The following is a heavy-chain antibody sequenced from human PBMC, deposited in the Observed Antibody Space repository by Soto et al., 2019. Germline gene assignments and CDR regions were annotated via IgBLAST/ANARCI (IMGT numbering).Heavy chain of an antibody. J-gene: IGHJ4*02. CDR1: GYTFTSYA. D-gene: IGHD2-21*02. CDR3: ARSIVVVTALDY. CDR2: INSGNGNT. Sequence: QVQLVQSGAEEKKPGASVKVSCKASGYTFTSYAMHWVRRDPGQWLEWMGWINSGNGNTKYSKKFQGRVTITRDTSTSTAYMELSSLRSEDTAGYYCARSIVVVTALDYWGQGTLVTVSS. V-gene: IGHV1-3*05.